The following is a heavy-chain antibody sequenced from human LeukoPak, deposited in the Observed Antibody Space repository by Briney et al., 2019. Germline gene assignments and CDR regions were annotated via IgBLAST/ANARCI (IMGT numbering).Heavy chain of an antibody. CDR1: GGSISSYY. D-gene: IGHD2-21*02. Sequence: QPSETLSLTCTVSGGSISSYYWSWLRQPAGKGLEWIGRIYSSGSTNYNPSFQSRVTMSLDTSKSQFSLKLSSVTAADTAVYYCARVAVTGYNWFDPWGQGTLVTVSS. J-gene: IGHJ5*02. CDR3: ARVAVTGYNWFDP. CDR2: IYSSGST. V-gene: IGHV4-4*07.